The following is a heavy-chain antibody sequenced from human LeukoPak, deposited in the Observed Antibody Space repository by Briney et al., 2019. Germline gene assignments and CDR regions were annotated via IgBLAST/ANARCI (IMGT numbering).Heavy chain of an antibody. CDR1: GFTFSSYG. D-gene: IGHD3-10*01. J-gene: IGHJ6*03. CDR2: ISYDGSNK. CDR3: ARDGDRDGDMDV. Sequence: GGSLRLSCAASGFTFSSYGMHWVRQAPGKGLEWVAVISYDGSNKYYADSVKGRFTLSRDNSKNTLYLQMNSLRAEDTAVYYCARDGDRDGDMDVWGKGTTVTVSS. V-gene: IGHV3-30*03.